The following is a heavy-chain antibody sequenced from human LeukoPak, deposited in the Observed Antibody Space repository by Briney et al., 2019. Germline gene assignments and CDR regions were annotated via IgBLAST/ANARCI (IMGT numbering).Heavy chain of an antibody. Sequence: GASVKVSCKASGYTLISNDINWVRQATGQGLEWMGWMNPISGNTGYAQKFQGRVTISRNTSISTTYMEVSSLRSEDTAVYYCARAPPLAVAGSGYYYYYMDVWGKGTTVTVSS. CDR3: ARAPPLAVAGSGYYYYYMDV. J-gene: IGHJ6*03. V-gene: IGHV1-8*03. CDR1: GYTLISND. D-gene: IGHD6-19*01. CDR2: MNPISGNT.